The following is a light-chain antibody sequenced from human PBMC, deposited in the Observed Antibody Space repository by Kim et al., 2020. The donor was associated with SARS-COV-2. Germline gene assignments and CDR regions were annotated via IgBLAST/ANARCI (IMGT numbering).Light chain of an antibody. CDR2: DVS. J-gene: IGLJ3*02. CDR1: SSDGGGYNY. CDR3: SSYTSSSTLNWV. Sequence: SITISCTGTSSDGGGYNYVSWYQQHPGKAPKLMIYDVSKRPSGVSNRFSGSKSGNTASLTISGLQAEDEADYYCSSYTSSSTLNWVFGGGTQLTVL. V-gene: IGLV2-14*04.